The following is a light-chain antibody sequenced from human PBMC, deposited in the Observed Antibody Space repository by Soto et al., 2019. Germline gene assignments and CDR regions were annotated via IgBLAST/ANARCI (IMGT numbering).Light chain of an antibody. Sequence: IPLTQSPSSLSASVGDRVTITCRASQGISSYLAWYQQKPGKAPKLLIYAASTLQSGVPSRFSGSGSGTDFTLTISSLQPEDSATYYCQQLNSYPRTFGPGTKVDIK. J-gene: IGKJ3*01. CDR2: AAS. CDR1: QGISSY. CDR3: QQLNSYPRT. V-gene: IGKV1-9*01.